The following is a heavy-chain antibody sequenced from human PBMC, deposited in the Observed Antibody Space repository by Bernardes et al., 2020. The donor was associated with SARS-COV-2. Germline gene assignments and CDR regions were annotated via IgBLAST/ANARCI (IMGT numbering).Heavy chain of an antibody. CDR2: INPKIGIR. J-gene: IGHJ2*01. CDR3: ARARMGAGRAWCFDL. V-gene: IGHV1-69*10. D-gene: IGHD3-16*01. CDR1: GDTLSTYT. Sequence: SMKVSCKTSGDTLSTYTITWVRQAPGQGLEWMGAINPKIGIRHSSKNFQGRLTISADTSTDTVYMALSSLRSDDTAVYFCARARMGAGRAWCFDLWGRGTLVAVSS.